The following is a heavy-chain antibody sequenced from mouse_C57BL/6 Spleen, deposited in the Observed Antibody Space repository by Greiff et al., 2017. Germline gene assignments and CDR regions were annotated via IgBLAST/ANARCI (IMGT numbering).Heavy chain of an antibody. V-gene: IGHV1-55*01. CDR1: GYTFTSYW. D-gene: IGHD3-3*01. CDR2: IYRGSGST. CDR3: ARRGRGAWYFDV. J-gene: IGHJ1*03. Sequence: QVQLQQPGAEFVKPGASVKMSCKASGYTFTSYWITWVKQRPGQGLEWIGAIYRGSGSTNYNEKVKSKVTLTVDTTSSTVYMQLSSLTYTDSAVCYCARRGRGAWYFDVWGTGTTLTVSS.